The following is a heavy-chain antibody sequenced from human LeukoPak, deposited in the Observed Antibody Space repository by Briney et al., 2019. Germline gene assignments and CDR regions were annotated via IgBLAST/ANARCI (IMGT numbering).Heavy chain of an antibody. CDR3: ARDSYYYDSSGYEELEAFDY. CDR1: GFTFSSYS. J-gene: IGHJ4*02. D-gene: IGHD3-22*01. Sequence: GGSLRLSCAASGFTFSSYSMNWVRQAPGEGLEWVSYISSSSRTIYYADTVKCRFTISRDNAKNSLYLQMSSLRAEDTAVYYCARDSYYYDSSGYEELEAFDYWGQGTLVTVSS. V-gene: IGHV3-48*01. CDR2: ISSSSRTI.